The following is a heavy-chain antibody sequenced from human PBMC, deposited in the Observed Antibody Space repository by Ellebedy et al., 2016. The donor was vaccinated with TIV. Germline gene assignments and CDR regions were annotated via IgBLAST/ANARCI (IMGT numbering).Heavy chain of an antibody. CDR1: GYTFTNYD. CDR3: ARGLDYGDYGHWFDP. J-gene: IGHJ5*02. Sequence: AASVKVSCKVSGYTFTNYDINWVRQATGQGLEWMVWMNPTTFKTGYAQKFQGRVTMTWNTSISTAYMELSSLRSEDTAVYYCARGLDYGDYGHWFDPWGKGTLVTVSS. CDR2: MNPTTFKT. V-gene: IGHV1-8*01. D-gene: IGHD4-17*01.